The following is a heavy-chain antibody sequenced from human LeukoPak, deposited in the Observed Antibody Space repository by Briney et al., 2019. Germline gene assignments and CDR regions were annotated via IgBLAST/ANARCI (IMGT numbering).Heavy chain of an antibody. D-gene: IGHD3-22*01. J-gene: IGHJ4*02. CDR1: GFTFSSYG. Sequence: GRSLRLSCAASGFTFSSYGMHWVRQAPGKGLEWVAVISYDGSNKYYADSVKGRFTISRDNSKNTLYLQMNSLRAEDTAVYYCARPGDDSSGSFDYWGQGTLVTVSS. CDR2: ISYDGSNK. V-gene: IGHV3-30*03. CDR3: ARPGDDSSGSFDY.